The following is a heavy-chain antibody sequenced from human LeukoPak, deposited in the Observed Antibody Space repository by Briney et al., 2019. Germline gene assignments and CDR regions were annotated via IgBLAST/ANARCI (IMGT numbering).Heavy chain of an antibody. CDR3: AKGSGGSRAEYFQH. CDR1: GFTFSSYS. CDR2: ISSSSSYI. V-gene: IGHV3-21*01. J-gene: IGHJ1*01. D-gene: IGHD2-15*01. Sequence: GGSLRLSCAASGFTFSSYSMNWVRQAPGKGLEWVSSISSSSSYIYYADSVKGRFTISRDNSKNTLYLQMNSLRAEDTAVYYCAKGSGGSRAEYFQHWGQGTPVTVSS.